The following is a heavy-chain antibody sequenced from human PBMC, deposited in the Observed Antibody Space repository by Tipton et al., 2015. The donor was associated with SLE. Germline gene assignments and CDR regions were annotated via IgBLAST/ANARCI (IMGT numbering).Heavy chain of an antibody. CDR3: ARDGIGGDN. V-gene: IGHV5-51*01. D-gene: IGHD1-1*01. Sequence: QLVQSGAEVKKPGESLKISCRVSGYTFANFWISWVRQTPGKGLEWMGFIYPGDSDTKYSPSFEGQVTISVDTSRNHFSLGLSSVTAADTAVYYCARDGIGGDNWGQGTLVTVSS. CDR2: IYPGDSDT. J-gene: IGHJ4*02. CDR1: GYTFANFW.